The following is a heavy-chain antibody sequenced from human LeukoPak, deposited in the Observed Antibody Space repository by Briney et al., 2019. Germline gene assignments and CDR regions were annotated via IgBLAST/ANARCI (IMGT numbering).Heavy chain of an antibody. Sequence: SQTLSLTCTVSGGSISSGSYYWSWIRQPAGKGLEWIGRIYTGGSTNYNPSLKSRVTISVDTSKNQFSLKLRSVTAADTAVYYCARASIDYLSFDPWGQGTLVTVSS. J-gene: IGHJ5*02. D-gene: IGHD4/OR15-4a*01. V-gene: IGHV4-61*02. CDR2: IYTGGST. CDR3: ARASIDYLSFDP. CDR1: GGSISSGSYY.